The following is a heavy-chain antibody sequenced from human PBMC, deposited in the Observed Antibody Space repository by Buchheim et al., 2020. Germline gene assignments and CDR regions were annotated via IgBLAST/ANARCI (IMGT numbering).Heavy chain of an antibody. CDR3: ARAWGYYDSSGYSDY. D-gene: IGHD3-22*01. Sequence: QVQLVESGGGVVQPGRSLRLSCAASGFTFSSYAMHWVRQAPGKGLEWVAVISYDGSNKYYADSVKGRFTISRDNSKKPLYLQMNSLRAEDTAVYYCARAWGYYDSSGYSDYWGQGTL. CDR1: GFTFSSYA. CDR2: ISYDGSNK. V-gene: IGHV3-30*04. J-gene: IGHJ4*02.